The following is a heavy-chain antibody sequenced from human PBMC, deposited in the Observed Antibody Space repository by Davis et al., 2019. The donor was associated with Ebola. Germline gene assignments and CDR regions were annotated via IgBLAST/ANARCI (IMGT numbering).Heavy chain of an antibody. CDR3: ARVLLWFGELVFGYGMDV. Sequence: SETLSLTCAVYGGSSSGYYWSWIRQPPGKGLEWIGEINHSGSTNYNPSLKSRVTISVDTSKNQFSLKLSSVTAADTAVYYCARVLLWFGELVFGYGMDVWGQGTTVTVSS. CDR1: GGSSSGYY. CDR2: INHSGST. D-gene: IGHD3-10*01. J-gene: IGHJ6*02. V-gene: IGHV4-34*01.